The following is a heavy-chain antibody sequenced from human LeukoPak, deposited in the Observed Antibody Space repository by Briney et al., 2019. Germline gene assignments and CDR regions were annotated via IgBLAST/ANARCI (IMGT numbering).Heavy chain of an antibody. CDR3: AKGAFRDQVQGYYYMDV. J-gene: IGHJ6*03. CDR2: IKQDGSEK. Sequence: PGGSLRLSCAASGFTFSSYWMSWVRQAPGKGLEWVANIKQDGSEKYYVDSVKGRFIISRDNAKNSLYLQMNSQRAEDTAVYYCAKGAFRDQVQGYYYMDVWGKGTTVTVSS. D-gene: IGHD3-10*01. CDR1: GFTFSSYW. V-gene: IGHV3-7*01.